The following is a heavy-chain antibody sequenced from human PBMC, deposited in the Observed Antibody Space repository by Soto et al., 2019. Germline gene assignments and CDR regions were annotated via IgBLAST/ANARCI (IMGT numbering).Heavy chain of an antibody. CDR1: GFTFSSYA. J-gene: IGHJ6*02. D-gene: IGHD2-15*01. Sequence: LRLSCAASGFTFSSYAMNWVRQAPGKGLEWVSAVSGSGGTTYFADSAEGRFTISRDNSKNKVYLQMNSLRVEDTAVYYCAKALSGGGYYYYYGMDVWGQGTTVTVSS. V-gene: IGHV3-23*01. CDR2: VSGSGGTT. CDR3: AKALSGGGYYYYYGMDV.